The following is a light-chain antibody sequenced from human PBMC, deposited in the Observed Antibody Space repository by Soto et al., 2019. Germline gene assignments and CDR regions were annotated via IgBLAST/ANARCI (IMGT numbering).Light chain of an antibody. J-gene: IGKJ5*01. V-gene: IGKV1-39*01. CDR2: AAS. CDR1: QNIFMS. CDR3: QQSYNSPPIT. Sequence: DIQMTQSPSSLSASIGDRVTITCRAGQNIFMSLNWYQQKPGKAPALLIYAASSLQSGVPSRFSGSGSGTDFTLTISNLQPEDFATYYCQQSYNSPPITFGQGTRLEI.